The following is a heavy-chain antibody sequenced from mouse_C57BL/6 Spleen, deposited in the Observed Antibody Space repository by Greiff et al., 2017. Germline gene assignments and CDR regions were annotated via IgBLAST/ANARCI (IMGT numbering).Heavy chain of an antibody. D-gene: IGHD4-1*01. Sequence: EVKLMESGAELVKPGASVKFSCTASGFNIKDYYMHWVKQRTEQGLEWVGRIDPEDGDTKYAPQFQGKATIQADTSSNTAYLQLSSLTSEDTAVYYCARGPGTHLDYWGQGTTLTVSS. CDR2: IDPEDGDT. CDR3: ARGPGTHLDY. V-gene: IGHV14-2*01. CDR1: GFNIKDYY. J-gene: IGHJ2*01.